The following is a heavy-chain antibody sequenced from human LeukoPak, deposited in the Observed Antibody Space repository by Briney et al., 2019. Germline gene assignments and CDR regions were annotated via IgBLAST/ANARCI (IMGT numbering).Heavy chain of an antibody. D-gene: IGHD1-26*01. J-gene: IGHJ4*02. CDR3: AREVGAVDY. CDR1: GGSISSSSYY. CDR2: IYYSGST. Sequence: TLSLTCTVSGGSISSSSYYWGWIRQPPGKGLEWIGSIYYSGSTYYNPSLKSRVTISVDTSKNQFSLKLSSVTAADTAVYYCAREVGAVDYWGQGTLVTVSS. V-gene: IGHV4-39*07.